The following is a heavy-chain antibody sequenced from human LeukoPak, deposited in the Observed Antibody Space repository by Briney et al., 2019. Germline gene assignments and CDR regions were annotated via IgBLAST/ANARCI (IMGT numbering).Heavy chain of an antibody. V-gene: IGHV4-34*01. CDR2: INHSGST. Sequence: SETLSLTCAVYGGSFSGYYWSWIRQPPGKGLEWIGEINHSGSTNYNPSLKSRVTISVDTSKNQFSLKVSSVTAADTAVYYCARRATYARLDYWGQGTLVTVSS. D-gene: IGHD5-12*01. J-gene: IGHJ4*02. CDR1: GGSFSGYY. CDR3: ARRATYARLDY.